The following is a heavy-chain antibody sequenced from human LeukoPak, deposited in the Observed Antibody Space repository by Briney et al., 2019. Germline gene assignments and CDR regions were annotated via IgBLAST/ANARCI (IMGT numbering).Heavy chain of an antibody. V-gene: IGHV4-59*01. D-gene: IGHD2-15*01. Sequence: SETLSLTCTVSGGSITSYFWTWIRQPPGEGLEWIGYIYHSGTTNNNPSLKSRVTISADTSKNQFSLRLSSVTAADTAVYYCAQKAPYSPGYSQHWGQGTLVTVSS. CDR2: IYHSGTT. CDR3: AQKAPYSPGYSQH. CDR1: GGSITSYF. J-gene: IGHJ1*01.